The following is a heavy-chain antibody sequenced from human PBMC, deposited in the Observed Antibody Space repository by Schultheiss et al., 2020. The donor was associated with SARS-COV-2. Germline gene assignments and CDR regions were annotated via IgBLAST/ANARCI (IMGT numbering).Heavy chain of an antibody. CDR2: ISGSGGST. V-gene: IGHV3-23*01. CDR1: GFTFSSYA. Sequence: GGSLRLSCAASGFTFSSYAMHWVRQAPGKGLEWVSAISGSGGSTYYADSVKGRFTISRDNAKNSLYLQMNSLKTVDTAVYYCTTLPLCGGDCYGFYYYYMDVWGKGTTVTVSS. D-gene: IGHD2-21*01. CDR3: TTLPLCGGDCYGFYYYYMDV. J-gene: IGHJ6*03.